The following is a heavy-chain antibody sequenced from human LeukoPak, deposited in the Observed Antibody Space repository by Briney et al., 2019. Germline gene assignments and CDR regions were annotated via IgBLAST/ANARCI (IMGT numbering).Heavy chain of an antibody. Sequence: SETLSLTCTVSGGSISSGGYSWSWIRQPPGKGLEWVGYISQSGSTYYNPSLKSRVTISVDTSKNQFSLKLSSVTAADTAVYYCARVILTGSHYWYFDLWGRGTLVTVSS. D-gene: IGHD3-9*01. CDR2: ISQSGST. CDR3: ARVILTGSHYWYFDL. V-gene: IGHV4-30-2*01. J-gene: IGHJ2*01. CDR1: GGSISSGGYS.